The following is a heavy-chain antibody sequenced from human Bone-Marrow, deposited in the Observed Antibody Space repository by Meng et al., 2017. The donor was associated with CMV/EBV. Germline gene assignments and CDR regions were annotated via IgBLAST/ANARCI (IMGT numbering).Heavy chain of an antibody. CDR3: VRDSLYSSGWDGDWFES. Sequence: GGSLRLSCAASGFTFSSYWMSWVRQAPGKGLEWVGNIKQDGSEKYYVDSVKGRFTISRDNAKKSLYLQMSGLRAEDTAVYYCVRDSLYSSGWDGDWFESWGQGTLVTVSS. J-gene: IGHJ5*01. V-gene: IGHV3-7*01. CDR2: IKQDGSEK. CDR1: GFTFSSYW. D-gene: IGHD6-19*01.